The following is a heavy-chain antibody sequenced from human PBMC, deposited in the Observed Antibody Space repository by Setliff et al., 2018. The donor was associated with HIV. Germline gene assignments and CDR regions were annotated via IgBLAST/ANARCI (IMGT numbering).Heavy chain of an antibody. CDR2: ISGDNGDT. CDR1: GYTFSNYG. V-gene: IGHV1-18*01. J-gene: IGHJ3*02. CDR3: ARHCNAGTCYLYI. D-gene: IGHD2-15*01. Sequence: ASVKVSCKTSGYTFSNYGISWLRHAPGQGPEWMGWISGDNGDTNYAQKFQGRLTMTTDTSTSTAYMELRSLRSDDTAVYYCARHCNAGTCYLYIWGQGTMVTVSS.